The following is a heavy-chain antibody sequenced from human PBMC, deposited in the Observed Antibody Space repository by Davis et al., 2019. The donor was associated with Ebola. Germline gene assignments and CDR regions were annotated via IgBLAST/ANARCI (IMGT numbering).Heavy chain of an antibody. CDR2: IGSDGGT. D-gene: IGHD2-8*02. CDR3: AKDLFWWSASDV. J-gene: IGHJ6*02. V-gene: IGHV3-53*01. CDR1: DYSVADNF. Sequence: GESLKISCAASDYSVADNFMSWVRQAPGKGLEWVSGIGSDGGTHYAGSVRGRFTISRGDSKNTLFLQMNSLRGEDTAVYYCAKDLFWWSASDVWGQGTTVVVS.